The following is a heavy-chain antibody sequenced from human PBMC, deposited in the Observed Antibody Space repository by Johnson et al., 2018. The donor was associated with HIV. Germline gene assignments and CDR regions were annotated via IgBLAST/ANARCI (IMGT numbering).Heavy chain of an antibody. D-gene: IGHD1-26*01. CDR1: AFTFSSYA. J-gene: IGHJ3*02. Sequence: QVQLVESGGGVVQPGGSLRLSCAASAFTFSSYAIHWVRQAPGKGLEWVAFIRYDGSNKYYADSVKGRFTISRDNSKNTLYLQMNSLRAEDTAVYYCAKDAGWSIVGATDGRDAFDIWGQGAMVTVSS. CDR3: AKDAGWSIVGATDGRDAFDI. V-gene: IGHV3-30*02. CDR2: IRYDGSNK.